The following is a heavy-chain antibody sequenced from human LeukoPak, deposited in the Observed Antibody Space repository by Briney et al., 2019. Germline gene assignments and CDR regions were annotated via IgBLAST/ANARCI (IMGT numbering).Heavy chain of an antibody. CDR1: GFTFNTYS. D-gene: IGHD3-3*02. J-gene: IGHJ4*02. V-gene: IGHV3-48*02. CDR3: ARDLLATYYFDY. Sequence: GGSLRLSCAASGFTFNTYSMNWVRQAPGKGLEWVSYISSSSSTMYYADSVKGRFTISRDNAKNSLYLQMNSLRDEDTAVYYCARDLLATYYFDYWGQGTLVTVSS. CDR2: ISSSSSTM.